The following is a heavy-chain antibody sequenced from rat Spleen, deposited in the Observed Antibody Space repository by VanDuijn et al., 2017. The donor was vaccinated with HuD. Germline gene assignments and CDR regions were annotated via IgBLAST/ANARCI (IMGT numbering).Heavy chain of an antibody. V-gene: IGHV2S12*01. D-gene: IGHD1-4*01. J-gene: IGHJ3*01. CDR3: IRGSLPGYNSHWFVY. CDR1: GFSLTSNG. Sequence: QVQLKESGPGVVQPSQTLSLTCTVSGFSLTSNGVSWVRQTPGKGLEWIAAISSGGSTYYNSALKSRLSISRDTSKSQVFLKMNSLQTEDTAIYFCIRGSLPGYNSHWFVYWGQGTLVTVSS. CDR2: ISSGGST.